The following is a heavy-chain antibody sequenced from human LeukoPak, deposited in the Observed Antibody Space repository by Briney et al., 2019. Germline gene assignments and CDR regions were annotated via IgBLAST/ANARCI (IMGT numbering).Heavy chain of an antibody. V-gene: IGHV5-51*01. D-gene: IGHD4-17*01. CDR3: ARTDLTTAEIPMDV. J-gene: IGHJ6*02. Sequence: GESLEISCKGSGYSFTSYWIGWVRQMPGKGLEWRGIIYPGDSDTRYSPSFQGQVTSSADKSISTAYLQWSSLKASDTAMYYCARTDLTTAEIPMDVWGQGTTVTVSS. CDR1: GYSFTSYW. CDR2: IYPGDSDT.